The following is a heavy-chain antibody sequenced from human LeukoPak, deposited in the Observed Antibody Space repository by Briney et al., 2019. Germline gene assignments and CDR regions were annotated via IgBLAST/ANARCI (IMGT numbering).Heavy chain of an antibody. CDR1: RYTFTGYY. Sequence: ASVKVSCKASRYTFTGYYMHWVRQAPGQGLEWMGWINPNSGGTNYAQKFQGRVTMTRDTSISTAYMELSRLRSDDTAVYYCARGSPIYGSGSYYPGGLDYWGQGTLVTVSS. CDR3: ARGSPIYGSGSYYPGGLDY. J-gene: IGHJ4*02. CDR2: INPNSGGT. D-gene: IGHD3-10*01. V-gene: IGHV1-2*02.